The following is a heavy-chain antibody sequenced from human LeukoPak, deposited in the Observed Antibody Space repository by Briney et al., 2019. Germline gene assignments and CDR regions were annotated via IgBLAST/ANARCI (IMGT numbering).Heavy chain of an antibody. Sequence: ASVKVSCKASGYTFTSYGISWVRQAPGQGLEWMGWISAYNGNTNYAQKFQGRVTMTRNTSISTAYMELSSLRSEDTAVYYCARGGGVRGVIITIGSRWFDPWGQGTLVTVSS. J-gene: IGHJ5*02. CDR3: ARGGGVRGVIITIGSRWFDP. CDR2: ISAYNGNT. V-gene: IGHV1-18*01. D-gene: IGHD3-10*01. CDR1: GYTFTSYG.